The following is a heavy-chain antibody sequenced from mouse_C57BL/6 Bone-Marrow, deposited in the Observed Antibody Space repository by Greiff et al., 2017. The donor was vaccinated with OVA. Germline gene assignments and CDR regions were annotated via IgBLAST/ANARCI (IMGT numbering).Heavy chain of an antibody. CDR2: IDPNSGGT. CDR3: AKSLLLPYYFDY. CDR1: GYTFTSYW. D-gene: IGHD1-1*01. V-gene: IGHV1-72*01. J-gene: IGHJ2*01. Sequence: QVQLKESGAELVKPGASVKLSCKASGYTFTSYWMHWVKQRPGRGLEWIGRIDPNSGGTKYNEKFKSKATLTVDKPSSTAYMQLSSLTSEDSAVYYCAKSLLLPYYFDYWGQGTTLTVSS.